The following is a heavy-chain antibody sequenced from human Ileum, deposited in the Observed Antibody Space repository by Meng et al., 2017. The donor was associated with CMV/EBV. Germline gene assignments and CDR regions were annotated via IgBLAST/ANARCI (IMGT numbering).Heavy chain of an antibody. CDR1: GEPLNGFF. CDR2: VNNRGRT. Sequence: QVQLQQWGAGLLKTSETLSPTCAVSGEPLNGFFCSWIRQPPGRGLEWIGEVNNRGRTNYNPSLKSRLTISIDTSKRQLSLMVTSVTAADSAIYYCASGRLQFTPSALQHWGPGTLVTVSS. CDR3: ASGRLQFTPSALQH. J-gene: IGHJ1*01. D-gene: IGHD5-24*01. V-gene: IGHV4-34*02.